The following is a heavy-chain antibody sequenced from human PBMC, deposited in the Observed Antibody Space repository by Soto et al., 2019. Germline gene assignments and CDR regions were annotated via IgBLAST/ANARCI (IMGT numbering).Heavy chain of an antibody. CDR3: ARDAAAGLNDY. V-gene: IGHV1-18*01. Sequence: QVQLVQSGAEVKKPGASVKVSCKASGYTFTSYGISWVRQAPGQGLEWMGWISAYNGNTKYAQKFQGRVTMTTDTFTSTAYMEVRSLRSDDTAVYYCARDAAAGLNDYWGQGTLVTVSS. D-gene: IGHD6-13*01. CDR2: ISAYNGNT. CDR1: GYTFTSYG. J-gene: IGHJ4*02.